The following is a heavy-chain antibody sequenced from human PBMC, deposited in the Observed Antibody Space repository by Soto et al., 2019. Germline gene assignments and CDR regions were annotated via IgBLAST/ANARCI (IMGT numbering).Heavy chain of an antibody. V-gene: IGHV1-3*01. D-gene: IGHD3-3*01. CDR2: INAGNGNT. CDR1: GYTFTSYA. CDR3: ARYDFWSGYSLDY. Sequence: QVPLVQSGAEVKKPGASVKVSCKASGYTFTSYAMHWVRQAPGQRLEWMGWINAGNGNTKYSQKFQGRVTITRDTSASTAYMELSSLRSEDTAVYYCARYDFWSGYSLDYWGQGTLVTVSS. J-gene: IGHJ4*02.